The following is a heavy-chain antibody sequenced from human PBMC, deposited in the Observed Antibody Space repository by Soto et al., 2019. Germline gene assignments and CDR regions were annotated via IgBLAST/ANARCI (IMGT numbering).Heavy chain of an antibody. J-gene: IGHJ6*02. D-gene: IGHD5-12*01. V-gene: IGHV3-64D*06. Sequence: LRLSCSASGFTFSSYAMHWVRQAPGKGLEYVSAISSNGGSTYYADSVKGRFTISRDNSKNTLYLQMSSLRAEDTAVYYCRCGYDFGYGMDVWGQGTTVTVSS. CDR2: ISSNGGST. CDR3: RCGYDFGYGMDV. CDR1: GFTFSSYA.